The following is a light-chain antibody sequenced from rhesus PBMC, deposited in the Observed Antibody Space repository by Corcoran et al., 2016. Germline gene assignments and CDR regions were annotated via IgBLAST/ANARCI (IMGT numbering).Light chain of an antibody. V-gene: IGKV3-42*02. CDR2: ATS. CDR3: PQYTDGLT. CDR1: QSVNSN. Sequence: EIVMTQSPATLSSSPGERATLTCRASQSVNSNLAWYQQKPGQAPGLPMYATSRRATGIADRFSGSGSGTDFSLTIRSLEPETFAVYFCPQYTDGLTFNGGAKVDIK. J-gene: IGKJ4*01.